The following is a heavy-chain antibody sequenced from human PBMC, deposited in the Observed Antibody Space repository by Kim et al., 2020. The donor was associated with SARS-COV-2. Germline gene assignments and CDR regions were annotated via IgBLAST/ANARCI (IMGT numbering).Heavy chain of an antibody. CDR3: AKDPTDGSGYDNRAEYFQH. J-gene: IGHJ1*01. V-gene: IGHV3-23*01. Sequence: GGSLRLSCAASGFTFSSYAMSWVRQAPGKGLEWVSAISGSGGSTYYADSVKGRFTISRDNSKNTLYLQMNSLRAEDTAVYYCAKDPTDGSGYDNRAEYFQHWGQGTLVTVSS. CDR1: GFTFSSYA. D-gene: IGHD3-22*01. CDR2: ISGSGGST.